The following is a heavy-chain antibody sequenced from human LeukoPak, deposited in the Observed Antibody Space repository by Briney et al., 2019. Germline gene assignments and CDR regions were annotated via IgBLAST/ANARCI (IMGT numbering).Heavy chain of an antibody. CDR2: INHSGST. CDR1: GGSFSGYY. J-gene: IGHJ5*02. Sequence: SETLSLTCAVYGGSFSGYYWSWIRQPPGKGLEWIGEINHSGSTNYNPSLKSRVTISVDPSKNQFSLKLSSVTAADTAVYYCARAGQWVQLVPNWFDPWGQGTLVTVSS. D-gene: IGHD6-6*01. V-gene: IGHV4-34*01. CDR3: ARAGQWVQLVPNWFDP.